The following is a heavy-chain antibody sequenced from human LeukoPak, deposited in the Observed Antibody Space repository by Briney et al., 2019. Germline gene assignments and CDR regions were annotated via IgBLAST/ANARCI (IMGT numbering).Heavy chain of an antibody. V-gene: IGHV3-74*03. D-gene: IGHD3-10*01. J-gene: IGHJ6*02. CDR1: GFTFSNYW. CDR2: INSDGSST. Sequence: GGSLRLSCAASGFTFSNYWMHWVRQAPGKGLVWVSRINSDGSSTTYADSVKGRFTISRDNAKNTLYLQMNSLRAEDTAVYYCARDYGRSRDYGMDVWGQGTTATVSS. CDR3: ARDYGRSRDYGMDV.